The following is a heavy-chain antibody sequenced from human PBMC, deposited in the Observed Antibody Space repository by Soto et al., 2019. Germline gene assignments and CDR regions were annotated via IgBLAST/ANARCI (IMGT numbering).Heavy chain of an antibody. J-gene: IGHJ4*02. CDR2: ISISGGTI. Sequence: QVQLVESGGGLVKPGGSLRLSCAASGFTFSDYYMSWIRQAPGKGLEWLSYISISGGTIYYADSVKGRFSISRDNAKNSLYLQLSSLRAEDTAVYFCARERARVFDYWGQGTLVTVSS. V-gene: IGHV3-11*01. CDR1: GFTFSDYY. CDR3: ARERARVFDY.